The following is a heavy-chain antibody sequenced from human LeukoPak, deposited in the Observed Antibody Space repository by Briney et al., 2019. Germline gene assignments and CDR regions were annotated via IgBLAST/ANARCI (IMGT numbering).Heavy chain of an antibody. V-gene: IGHV1-58*01. Sequence: GASVTVSCKASGFTFTTSTVQWVRQARGQRLEWIGWIVVGSGDTNYPHKFQETVTITRDMSTSTTYMELSSLRFEDTAIYFCAAGGYHDAFHIWGQGTMVTVSS. J-gene: IGHJ3*02. D-gene: IGHD3-16*02. CDR3: AAGGYHDAFHI. CDR2: IVVGSGDT. CDR1: GFTFTTST.